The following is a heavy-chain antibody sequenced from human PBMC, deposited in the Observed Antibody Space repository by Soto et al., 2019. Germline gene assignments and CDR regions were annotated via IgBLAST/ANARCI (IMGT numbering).Heavy chain of an antibody. CDR1: GFTFSSYA. CDR3: ARDAGYSSGWYGNY. CDR2: ISYDGSNK. Sequence: PGGSLRLSCAASGFTFSSYAMHWARQAPGKGLEWVAVISYDGSNKYYADSVKGRFTISRDNSKNTLYLQMNSLRAEDTAVYYCARDAGYSSGWYGNYWGQGTLVTAPQ. J-gene: IGHJ4*02. D-gene: IGHD6-19*01. V-gene: IGHV3-30-3*01.